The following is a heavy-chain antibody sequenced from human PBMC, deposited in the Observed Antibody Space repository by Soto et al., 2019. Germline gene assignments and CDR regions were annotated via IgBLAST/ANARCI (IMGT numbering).Heavy chain of an antibody. D-gene: IGHD5-18*01. CDR2: INAGNGNT. J-gene: IGHJ4*02. CDR3: ARTDTTAMVPSGFDY. V-gene: IGHV1-3*01. Sequence: ASVKVSCKASGYTFTSYAMHWVRQAPGQRLEWMGWINAGNGNTKYSQKFQGRVTTTRDTSASTAYMELSSLRSEDTAVYYCARTDTTAMVPSGFDYWGQGTLVTVSS. CDR1: GYTFTSYA.